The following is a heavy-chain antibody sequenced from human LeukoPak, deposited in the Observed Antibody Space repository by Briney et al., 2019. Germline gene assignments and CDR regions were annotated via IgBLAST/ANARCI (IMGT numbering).Heavy chain of an antibody. D-gene: IGHD3-16*02. CDR2: INHSGST. Sequence: SETLSLTCAVYGGSFSGYYWSWIRQPPGKGLEWIGEINHSGSTNYNPSLKSRVTISVDTSKNQFSLKLSSVTAADTAVYYCASDHVITFGGVIVPYYFDYWGQGTLVTVSS. V-gene: IGHV4-34*01. CDR1: GGSFSGYY. J-gene: IGHJ4*02. CDR3: ASDHVITFGGVIVPYYFDY.